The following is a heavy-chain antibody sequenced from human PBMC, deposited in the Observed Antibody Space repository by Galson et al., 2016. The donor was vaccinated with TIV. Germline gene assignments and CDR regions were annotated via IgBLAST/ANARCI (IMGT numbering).Heavy chain of an antibody. CDR3: VKVAGKDGYKDRPDY. V-gene: IGHV3-23*01. J-gene: IGHJ4*02. Sequence: SLRLSCATSGFTFSNSAMSWVRQAPGKGLEWVSVISNTGDRTNYADSLKGRFTISRDNSKNMLHLQMNSLRAEDTAVYYCVKVAGKDGYKDRPDYWGQGTLVTASS. D-gene: IGHD5-24*01. CDR1: GFTFSNSA. CDR2: ISNTGDRT.